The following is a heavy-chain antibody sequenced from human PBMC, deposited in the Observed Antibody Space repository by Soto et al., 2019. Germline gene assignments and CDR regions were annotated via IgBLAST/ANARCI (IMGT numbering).Heavy chain of an antibody. D-gene: IGHD2-21*02. Sequence: GGSLRLSCVASGFTFTSYDLHWVRQGAGKGLEWVSVIDVGGDTYYSASVKGRFTISRESSRNSLYLQMNSLRVGDTAVYYCVRGEKRTASGRSWLDPWGQGILVTVSS. CDR1: GFTFTSYD. J-gene: IGHJ5*02. CDR2: IDVGGDT. CDR3: VRGEKRTASGRSWLDP. V-gene: IGHV3-13*01.